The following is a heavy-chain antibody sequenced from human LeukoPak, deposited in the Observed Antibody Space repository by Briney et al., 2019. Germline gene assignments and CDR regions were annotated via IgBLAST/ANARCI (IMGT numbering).Heavy chain of an antibody. V-gene: IGHV3-74*01. J-gene: IGHJ4*02. Sequence: GGSLRLSCAASGFTFSSYWMHWVRQAPGKGLVWVSHINSDESSTTYADSVKGRFTISRDNAKNTLYLQMNSVRAEDTAVYYCARGAWAIVDYWGQGTLVTVSS. CDR3: ARGAWAIVDY. D-gene: IGHD2-2*02. CDR1: GFTFSSYW. CDR2: INSDESST.